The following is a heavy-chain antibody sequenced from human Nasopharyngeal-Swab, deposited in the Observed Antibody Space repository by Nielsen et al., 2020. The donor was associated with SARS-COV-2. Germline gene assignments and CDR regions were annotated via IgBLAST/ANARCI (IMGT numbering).Heavy chain of an antibody. J-gene: IGHJ4*02. D-gene: IGHD3-22*01. CDR2: IYYSGST. Sequence: LSLTCTVSGGSISSGGYYWSWIRQHPGKGLEWIGYIYYSGSTYYNPSLKSRVTISVDTSKNQFSLKLSSVTAADTAAYYCARYDSSGYYLFDYWGQGTLVTVSS. CDR1: GGSISSGGYY. CDR3: ARYDSSGYYLFDY. V-gene: IGHV4-31*03.